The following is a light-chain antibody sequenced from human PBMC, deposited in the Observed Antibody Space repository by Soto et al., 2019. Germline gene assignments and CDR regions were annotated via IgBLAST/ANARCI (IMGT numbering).Light chain of an antibody. CDR3: QQYNNWPPIT. J-gene: IGKJ5*01. CDR2: YAS. CDR1: QSVSNN. V-gene: IGKV3-15*01. Sequence: EIMITHSPATLSVSPGERATLSCRASQSVSNNVAWYQQKPGQAPRLLFYYASTRATGIPARFSGSGSGTEFTLTISSLQSEDFALYYCQQYNNWPPITFGQGTRLEI.